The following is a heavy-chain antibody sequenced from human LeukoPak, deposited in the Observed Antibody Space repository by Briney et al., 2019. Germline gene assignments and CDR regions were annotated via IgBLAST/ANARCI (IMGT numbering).Heavy chain of an antibody. CDR2: ISGYNGYT. CDR3: ARDRSSRHYYDTSDYHGAAEY. D-gene: IGHD3-22*01. J-gene: IGHJ4*02. Sequence: ASVKVSCKASGYTFTSYDINWVRQATGQGLEWMGWISGYNGYTNYAQKLQGRVAMTTDTSTSTAYMELRSLRSDDTAVYYCARDRSSRHYYDTSDYHGAAEYWGQGTLVTVSS. CDR1: GYTFTSYD. V-gene: IGHV1-18*01.